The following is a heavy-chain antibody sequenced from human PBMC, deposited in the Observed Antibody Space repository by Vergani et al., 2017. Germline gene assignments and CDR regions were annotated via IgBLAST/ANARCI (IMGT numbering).Heavy chain of an antibody. Sequence: QLQLQESGPGLVKPSETLSLTCTVSGGSISSSSYYWGWIRQPPGKGLEWIGSIYYSGSTYDNPSLKSRVTISVDTSKNQFSLRLSSVTAADTAVYYCARESVPGGSYYYYMDVWGKGTTVTVSS. D-gene: IGHD3-16*01. CDR1: GGSISSSSYY. CDR2: IYYSGST. V-gene: IGHV4-39*07. CDR3: ARESVPGGSYYYYMDV. J-gene: IGHJ6*03.